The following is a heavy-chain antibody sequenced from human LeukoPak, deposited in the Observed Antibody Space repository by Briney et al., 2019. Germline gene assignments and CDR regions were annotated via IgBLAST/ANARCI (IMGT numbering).Heavy chain of an antibody. CDR1: GFTFSSYS. CDR3: ARIPGCTNGNCYQGY. CDR2: ISSSSSYT. V-gene: IGHV3-21*01. J-gene: IGHJ4*02. Sequence: PGRSLRLSCTASGFTFSSYSINWVRQAPGKGLEWVSSISSSSSYTFYADSVKGRFTISRDNAKNSLYLQMNTLRAEDTAVYYCARIPGCTNGNCYQGYWGQGTLVTVSS. D-gene: IGHD2-8*01.